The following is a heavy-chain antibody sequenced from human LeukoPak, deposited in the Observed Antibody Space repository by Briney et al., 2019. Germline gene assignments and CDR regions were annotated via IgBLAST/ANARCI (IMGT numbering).Heavy chain of an antibody. D-gene: IGHD1-1*01. CDR2: INPNSGGT. Sequence: AASVTVSCKASGYTFTGYYMHWVRQAPGQGLEWMGWINPNSGGTNYAQKFQGWVTMTRDTSISTAYMELSRLRSDDTAVYYCARDMELERPWVLGYWGQGTLVTVSS. J-gene: IGHJ4*02. CDR3: ARDMELERPWVLGY. CDR1: GYTFTGYY. V-gene: IGHV1-2*04.